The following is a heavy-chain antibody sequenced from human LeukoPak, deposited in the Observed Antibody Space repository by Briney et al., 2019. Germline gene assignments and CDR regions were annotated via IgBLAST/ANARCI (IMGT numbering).Heavy chain of an antibody. CDR1: GFTFSSYG. J-gene: IGHJ4*02. V-gene: IGHV3-30*03. D-gene: IGHD6-13*01. CDR3: ARAGDSSSWYSQPFDY. Sequence: GRSLRLSCAASGFTFSSYGMHWVRQAPGKGLEWVAVISYDGSNKYYADSVKGRFTISRDNSKNTLYLQMNSLRAEDTAVYYCARAGDSSSWYSQPFDYWGQGTLVTVSS. CDR2: ISYDGSNK.